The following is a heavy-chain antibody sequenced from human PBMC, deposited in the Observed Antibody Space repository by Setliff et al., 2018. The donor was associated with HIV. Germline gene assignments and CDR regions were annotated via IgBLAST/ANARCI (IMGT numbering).Heavy chain of an antibody. CDR1: GDSIFTSTYY. D-gene: IGHD5-12*01. Sequence: TLSLTCSVSGDSIFTSTYYWGWIRQPPGKRLEWIGSIYYSGNTYYNPSLKSRVTISVDTSKNQFFLNLSSVTATDSAVYYCARLGRPYSGQGWFDPWGQGTLVTVSS. CDR3: ARLGRPYSGQGWFDP. V-gene: IGHV4-39*01. CDR2: IYYSGNT. J-gene: IGHJ5*02.